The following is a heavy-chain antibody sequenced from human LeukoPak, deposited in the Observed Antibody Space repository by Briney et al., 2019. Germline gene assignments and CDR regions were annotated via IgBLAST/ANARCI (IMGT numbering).Heavy chain of an antibody. CDR1: GFTFSNAW. CDR3: TPYYDILTGYYPDAFDI. D-gene: IGHD3-9*01. J-gene: IGHJ3*02. V-gene: IGHV3-15*01. CDR2: IKSKTDGGTT. Sequence: GGSLSLSCAASGFTFSNAWMSWVRQAPGKGLEWVGRIKSKTDGGTTDYAAPVKGRFTISRDDSKNTLYLQMNSLKTEDTAVYYCTPYYDILTGYYPDAFDIWGQGTMVTVSS.